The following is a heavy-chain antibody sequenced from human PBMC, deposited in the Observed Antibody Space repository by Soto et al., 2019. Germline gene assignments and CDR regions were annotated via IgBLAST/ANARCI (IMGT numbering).Heavy chain of an antibody. V-gene: IGHV4-34*01. J-gene: IGHJ6*02. CDR1: GGSFSGYY. D-gene: IGHD2-2*01. Sequence: SETLSLTCAVYGGSFSGYYWSWIRQPLGKGLEWIGEINHSGSTNYNPSLKSRVTISVDTSKNQFSLKLSSVTAADTAVYYCARGPGGYCSSTSCFEGGYGMDVWGQGTTVTVSS. CDR3: ARGPGGYCSSTSCFEGGYGMDV. CDR2: INHSGST.